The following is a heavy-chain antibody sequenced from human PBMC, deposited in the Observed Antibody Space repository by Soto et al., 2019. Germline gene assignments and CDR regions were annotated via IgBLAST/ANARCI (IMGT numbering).Heavy chain of an antibody. D-gene: IGHD1-26*01. CDR3: ARGRSYYVEDFQK. CDR1: GDSIITEGYY. CDR2: IYYSGLT. V-gene: IGHV4-31*03. Sequence: SETLSLTCSVSGDSIITEGYYWSWIRQHPGKGLEWIGYIYYSGLTSYNPSLKSRVTISRATSKNQFYLKLSSVTAADTAVYYCARGRSYYVEDFQKWGQGTLVTVSS. J-gene: IGHJ1*01.